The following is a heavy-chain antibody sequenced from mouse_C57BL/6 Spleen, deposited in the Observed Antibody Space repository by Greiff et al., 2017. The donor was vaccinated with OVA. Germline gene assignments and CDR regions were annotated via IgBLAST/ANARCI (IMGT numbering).Heavy chain of an antibody. J-gene: IGHJ1*03. V-gene: IGHV10-1*01. Sequence: EVQLVESGGGLVQPKGSLKLSCAASGFSFNTYAMNWVRQAPGKGLEWVARIRSKSNNYATYYADSVKARFTISRDDSESMLYLQMNDLKTEDTAMYYCVRGTGTGRFDVWGTGTTVTVSS. D-gene: IGHD4-1*01. CDR3: VRGTGTGRFDV. CDR2: IRSKSNNYAT. CDR1: GFSFNTYA.